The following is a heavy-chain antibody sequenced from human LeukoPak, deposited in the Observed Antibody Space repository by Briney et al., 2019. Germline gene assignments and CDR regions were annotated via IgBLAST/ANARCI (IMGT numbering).Heavy chain of an antibody. CDR3: SRDSGYCSGGSCWYFDF. D-gene: IGHD2-15*01. CDR1: GSTFTDYY. V-gene: IGHV1-2*02. J-gene: IGHJ4*02. CDR2: INPNSGGT. Sequence: GASVKVSCKASGSTFTDYYMHWVRQAPGQGLEWMGWINPNSGGTNYAQKFQGRVIMTRDTSMSTAYMELSGLRSDDTAVYYCSRDSGYCSGGSCWYFDFWGQGTLVTVSA.